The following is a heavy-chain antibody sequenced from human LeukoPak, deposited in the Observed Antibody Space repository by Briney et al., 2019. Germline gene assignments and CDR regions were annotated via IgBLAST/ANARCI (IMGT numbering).Heavy chain of an antibody. CDR1: GGSISSSSYY. V-gene: IGHV4-39*07. Sequence: SETLSLTCTVSGGSISSSSYYWGWIRQPPGKGLEWIGSIYYSGSTNYNPSLKSRVTISVDTSKNQFSLKLSSVTAADTAVYYCATYSSSWYYWGQGTLVTVSS. CDR2: IYYSGST. CDR3: ATYSSSWYY. J-gene: IGHJ4*02. D-gene: IGHD6-13*01.